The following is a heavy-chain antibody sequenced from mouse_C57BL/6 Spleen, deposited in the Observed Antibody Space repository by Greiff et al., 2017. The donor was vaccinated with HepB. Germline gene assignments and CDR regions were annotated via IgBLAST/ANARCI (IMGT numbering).Heavy chain of an antibody. Sequence: QVQLKQSGPELVKPGASVKISCKASGYAFSSSWMNWVKQRPGKGLEWIGRIYPGNGDTNYNGKFKGKATLTADKSSSTAYMQLSSLTSEDSAVYFCARSHYYGSPYYFDYWGQGTTLTVSS. V-gene: IGHV1-82*01. J-gene: IGHJ2*01. CDR3: ARSHYYGSPYYFDY. CDR1: GYAFSSSW. D-gene: IGHD1-1*01. CDR2: IYPGNGDT.